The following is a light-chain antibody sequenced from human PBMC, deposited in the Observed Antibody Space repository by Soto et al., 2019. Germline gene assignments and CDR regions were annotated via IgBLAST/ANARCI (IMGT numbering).Light chain of an antibody. V-gene: IGLV1-47*01. CDR2: RDN. Sequence: QSVLTQPPSASGTPGQRVTISCSGNSSNIGSNSVYWYQQLPGTAPKLIIYRDNQRPSGVPDRFSGSKSGTSASLAISGLRSEDEADYHCAAWDGSLRALLFGGGTTLTVL. CDR3: AAWDGSLRALL. CDR1: SSNIGSNS. J-gene: IGLJ2*01.